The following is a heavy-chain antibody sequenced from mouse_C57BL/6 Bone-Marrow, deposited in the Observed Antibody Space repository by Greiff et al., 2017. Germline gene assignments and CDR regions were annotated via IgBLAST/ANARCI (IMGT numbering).Heavy chain of an antibody. CDR3: ARGGRRMDY. V-gene: IGHV5-4*03. CDR2: ISDGGSYT. D-gene: IGHD3-3*01. J-gene: IGHJ4*01. Sequence: EVKLVESGGGLVKPGGSLKLSCAASGFTFSSYAMSWVRQTPEKRLEWVATISDGGSYTYYPDNVKGRFTISRDNAKNNLYLQMSHLKSEDTAMYYCARGGRRMDYWGQGTSVTVSS. CDR1: GFTFSSYA.